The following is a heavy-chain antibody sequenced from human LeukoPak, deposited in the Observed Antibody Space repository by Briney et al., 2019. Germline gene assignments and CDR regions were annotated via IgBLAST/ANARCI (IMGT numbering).Heavy chain of an antibody. Sequence: ASVKVSCKASGYTFTSYDINWVRQDTGQGLEWMGWMNPNSGNTGYAQKFQGRVTMTRNTSISTAYMELSSLRSEDTAVYYCARVRYYYDSSDYWGQGTLVTVSS. D-gene: IGHD3-22*01. CDR2: MNPNSGNT. CDR3: ARVRYYYDSSDY. CDR1: GYTFTSYD. V-gene: IGHV1-8*01. J-gene: IGHJ4*02.